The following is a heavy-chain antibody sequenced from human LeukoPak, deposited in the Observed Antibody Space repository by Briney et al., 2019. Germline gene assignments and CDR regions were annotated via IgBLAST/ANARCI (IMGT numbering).Heavy chain of an antibody. D-gene: IGHD6-19*01. CDR2: IYPGDSDT. Sequence: GESLQISCKGSGYSFTNYWIGWVRRMPGKGLEWMGIIYPGDSDTRYSPSFQGQVTISADKSISTAYLHWSSLKASDTAMYYCARRGIAVAGTPAEYFQHWGQGTLVTVSS. CDR1: GYSFTNYW. CDR3: ARRGIAVAGTPAEYFQH. J-gene: IGHJ1*01. V-gene: IGHV5-51*01.